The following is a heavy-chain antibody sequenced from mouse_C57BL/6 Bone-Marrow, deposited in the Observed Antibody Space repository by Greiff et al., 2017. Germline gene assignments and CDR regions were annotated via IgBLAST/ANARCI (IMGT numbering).Heavy chain of an antibody. D-gene: IGHD1-1*01. CDR1: GYTFTSYW. Sequence: QVQLQQPGAELVKPGASVKLSCKASGYTFTSYWMHWVKQRPGQGLEWIGMIHPNSGSTNYNEKFKSKATLTVDKSSSTAYMQHSSLTSEDSAVYYCARCGLRRVDYWGQGTTLTVSS. CDR3: ARCGLRRVDY. J-gene: IGHJ2*01. CDR2: IHPNSGST. V-gene: IGHV1-64*01.